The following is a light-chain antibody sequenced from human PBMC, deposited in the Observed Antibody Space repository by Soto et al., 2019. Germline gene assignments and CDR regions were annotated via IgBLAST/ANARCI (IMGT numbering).Light chain of an antibody. CDR1: QSISSW. CDR3: QQYSSYWT. Sequence: DIQMTRSPSTLSASVGDRVTITCRASQSISSWLAWYQQKPGKAPKLLIYKASSLESGVTSRFSGGGSGTEFTLTFGSLQNDDFAIDYCQQYSSYWTFGQGTKVEIK. J-gene: IGKJ1*01. CDR2: KAS. V-gene: IGKV1-5*03.